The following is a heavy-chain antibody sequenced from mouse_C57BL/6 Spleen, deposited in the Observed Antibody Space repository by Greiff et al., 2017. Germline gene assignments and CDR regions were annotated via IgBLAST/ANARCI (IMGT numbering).Heavy chain of an antibody. D-gene: IGHD2-4*01. CDR2: IDPETGGT. V-gene: IGHV1-15*01. Sequence: QVQLQQSGAELVRPGASVTLSCKASGYTFTDYEMHWVKQTPVHGLEWIGAIDPETGGTAYNQKFKGKAILTADKSSSTAYMELRSLTSEDSAVYYCRLYDYDVASMDYWGQGTSVTVSS. CDR3: RLYDYDVASMDY. J-gene: IGHJ4*01. CDR1: GYTFTDYE.